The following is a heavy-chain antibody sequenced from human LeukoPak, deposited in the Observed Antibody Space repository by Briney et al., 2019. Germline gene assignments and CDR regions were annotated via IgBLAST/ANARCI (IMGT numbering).Heavy chain of an antibody. D-gene: IGHD3-9*01. CDR1: GGSFSGYY. V-gene: IGHV4-34*01. CDR3: ARAPPYYDILTGYFSYAFDI. Sequence: SETLSLTCAVYGGSFSGYYWSWIRQPPGKGLEWIGEINHSGSTNYNPSLKSRVTISVDTSKNQFSLKLSSVTAADTAVYYCARAPPYYDILTGYFSYAFDIWGQGTMVTVSS. J-gene: IGHJ3*02. CDR2: INHSGST.